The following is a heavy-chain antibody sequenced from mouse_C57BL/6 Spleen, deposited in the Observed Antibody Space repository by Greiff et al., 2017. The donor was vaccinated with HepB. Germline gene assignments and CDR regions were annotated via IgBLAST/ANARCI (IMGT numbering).Heavy chain of an antibody. CDR1: GYTFTSYW. Sequence: QVQLQQPGAELVMPGASVKLSCKASGYTFTSYWMHWVKQRPGQGLEWIGEIDPSDSYTNYNQKFKGKSTLTVDKSSSTAYMQLSSLTSEDSAVYYCASQNFTPVVGGYFDVWGTGTTVTVSS. V-gene: IGHV1-69*01. J-gene: IGHJ1*03. CDR3: ASQNFTPVVGGYFDV. CDR2: IDPSDSYT. D-gene: IGHD1-1*01.